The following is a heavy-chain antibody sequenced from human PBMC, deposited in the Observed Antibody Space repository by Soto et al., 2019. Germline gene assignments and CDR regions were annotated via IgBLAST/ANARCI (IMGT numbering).Heavy chain of an antibody. CDR3: ASNYNWNDVFDAFDI. CDR2: INHSGST. J-gene: IGHJ3*02. V-gene: IGHV4-34*01. Sequence: SETLSLTCAVYGGSFSGYYWSWIRQPPGKGLEWIGEINHSGSTNYNPSLKSRVTISVDTSKNQSSLKLSSVTAADTAVYYCASNYNWNDVFDAFDIWGQGTMVTVSS. D-gene: IGHD1-1*01. CDR1: GGSFSGYY.